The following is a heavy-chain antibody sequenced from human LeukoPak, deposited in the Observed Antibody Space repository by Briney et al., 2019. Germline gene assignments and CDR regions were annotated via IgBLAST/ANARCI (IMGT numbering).Heavy chain of an antibody. D-gene: IGHD4-17*01. V-gene: IGHV4-61*02. J-gene: IGHJ5*02. CDR2: IYTSGST. Sequence: SQTLSLXCTVSGGSISSGSYYWSWTRQPAGKGLEWIGRIYTSGSTNYNPSLKSRVTISVDTSKNQFSLKLSSVTAADTAVYYCAGSNLPDDYGDYEWSWFDPWGQGTLVTVSS. CDR3: AGSNLPDDYGDYEWSWFDP. CDR1: GGSISSGSYY.